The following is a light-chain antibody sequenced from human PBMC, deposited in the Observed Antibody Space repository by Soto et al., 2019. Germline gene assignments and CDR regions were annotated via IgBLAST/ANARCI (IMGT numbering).Light chain of an antibody. CDR1: SSNIGGNT. CDR3: AAWDDSLNGHV. V-gene: IGLV1-44*01. Sequence: QSVLTQPPSASGTPGQRVTISCSGSSSNIGGNTVSWYQQFPGTAPKLLTYTNNQRPSGVPDRFSGSKSDTSASLAISALQSEDEAHYYCAAWDDSLNGHVFGTGTKLAV. J-gene: IGLJ1*01. CDR2: TNN.